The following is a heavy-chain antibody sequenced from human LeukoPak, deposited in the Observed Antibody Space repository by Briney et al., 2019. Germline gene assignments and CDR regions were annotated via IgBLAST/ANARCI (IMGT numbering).Heavy chain of an antibody. CDR3: VRNFDN. CDR1: GASINNINW. V-gene: IGHV4-4*02. Sequence: PSGTLSPTCAVSGASINNINWWSWVRQSPGKGLEWIGEISDGGSTQYNPSLMSRVMMSIDKSKNQFSLSLTSVTAADTALYYCVRNFDNWGRGALVTVSS. D-gene: IGHD1-14*01. J-gene: IGHJ4*02. CDR2: ISDGGST.